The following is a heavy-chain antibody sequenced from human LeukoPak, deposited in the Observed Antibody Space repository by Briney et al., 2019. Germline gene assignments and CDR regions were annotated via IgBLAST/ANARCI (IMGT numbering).Heavy chain of an antibody. D-gene: IGHD3-9*01. J-gene: IGHJ3*02. V-gene: IGHV3-74*01. CDR1: GFSFSSYW. CDR3: AKDSGYFDWLSTGGDAFDI. Sequence: GGSLRLSCAASGFSFSSYWMHWVRQAPGKGLVWVSRINSDGSGTSYADSVKGRFTISRDNSKNTLYLQMNSLRAEDTAVYYCAKDSGYFDWLSTGGDAFDIWGQGTMVTVSS. CDR2: INSDGSGT.